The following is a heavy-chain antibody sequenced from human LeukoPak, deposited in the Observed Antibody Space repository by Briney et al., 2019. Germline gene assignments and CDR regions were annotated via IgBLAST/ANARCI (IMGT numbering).Heavy chain of an antibody. V-gene: IGHV4-59*01. CDR1: GGSISSYY. D-gene: IGHD6-6*01. Sequence: SETLSLTCTVSGGSISSYYWSWIRQPPGKGLEWIGYIYYSGSTNYNPSLKSRVTISVDTSKNQFSLKLSSVTAADTAVYYCASAWGSSSAFDYWGQGTLVTVSS. J-gene: IGHJ4*02. CDR3: ASAWGSSSAFDY. CDR2: IYYSGST.